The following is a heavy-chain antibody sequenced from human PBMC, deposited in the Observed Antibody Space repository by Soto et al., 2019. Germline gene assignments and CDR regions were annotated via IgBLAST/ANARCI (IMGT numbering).Heavy chain of an antibody. CDR3: ARGGRGYKPHIGIGTLDY. D-gene: IGHD5-12*01. J-gene: IGHJ4*02. CDR1: GGTFSSYA. V-gene: IGHV1-69*13. CDR2: IIPIFGTA. Sequence: SVKVSCKASGGTFSSYAISRVRQAPGQGLEWMGGIIPIFGTANYAQKFQGRVTITADESTSTAYMELSSLRSEDTAVYYCARGGRGYKPHIGIGTLDYWGQGTLVTVSS.